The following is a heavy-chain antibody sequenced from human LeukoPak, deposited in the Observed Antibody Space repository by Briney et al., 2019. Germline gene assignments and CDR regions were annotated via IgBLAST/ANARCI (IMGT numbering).Heavy chain of an antibody. CDR1: GGTFSSYA. J-gene: IGHJ6*02. CDR2: IIPILGIA. V-gene: IGHV1-69*04. CDR3: ATLSGSPSYYYGMDV. Sequence: GASVKVSCKASGGTFSSYAISWVRQAPGQGLEWMGRIIPILGIANYAQKFQGRVTITADKSTSTAYMVLSSLRSEDTAVYYCATLSGSPSYYYGMDVWGQGTTVTVSS. D-gene: IGHD1-26*01.